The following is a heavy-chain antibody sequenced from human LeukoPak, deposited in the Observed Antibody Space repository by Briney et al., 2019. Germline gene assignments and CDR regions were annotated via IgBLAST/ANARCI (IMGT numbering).Heavy chain of an antibody. J-gene: IGHJ5*02. CDR1: GFTFSSCA. D-gene: IGHD3-3*01. CDR3: ARAVDFWSGYPQPNWFDP. Sequence: GGSLRLSCAASGFTFSSCAMSWVRQAPGKGLEWVSAISDSGGSTYNADSVKGRFTISRDNSENTLYLQMNILRAEDTAVYYCARAVDFWSGYPQPNWFDPWGQGTLVTVSS. V-gene: IGHV3-23*01. CDR2: ISDSGGST.